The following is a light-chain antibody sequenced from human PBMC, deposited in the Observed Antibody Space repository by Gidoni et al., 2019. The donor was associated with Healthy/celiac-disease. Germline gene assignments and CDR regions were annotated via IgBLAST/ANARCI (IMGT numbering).Light chain of an antibody. Sequence: DIQLTQSPSSLSASVGDRVTITCRASPSISSYLNWYQQKPGKAPKLLIYAASSVQSGVQSRCSGSGSGTDFTLTISSLQPEDFSTYYCQQSYSTPRTFGQGTKLEIK. CDR1: PSISSY. CDR3: QQSYSTPRT. CDR2: AAS. J-gene: IGKJ2*02. V-gene: IGKV1-39*01.